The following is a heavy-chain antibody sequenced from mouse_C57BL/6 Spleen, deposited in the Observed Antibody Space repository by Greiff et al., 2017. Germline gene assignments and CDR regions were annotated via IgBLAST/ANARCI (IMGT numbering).Heavy chain of an antibody. CDR2: IWSGGST. CDR1: GFSLTSYG. D-gene: IGHD1-1*01. V-gene: IGHV2-2*01. J-gene: IGHJ3*01. CDR3: ALSTVVGGFAY. Sequence: QVQLQQSGPGLVQPSQSLSITCTVSGFSLTSYGVHWVRQSPGKGLEWLGVIWSGGSTDYNAAFISRLSISKDNSKSQVFFKMNSLQADDTAIYYCALSTVVGGFAYWGQGTLVTVSA.